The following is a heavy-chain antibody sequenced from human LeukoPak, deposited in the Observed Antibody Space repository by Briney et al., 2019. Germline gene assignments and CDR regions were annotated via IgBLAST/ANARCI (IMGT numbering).Heavy chain of an antibody. D-gene: IGHD1-14*01. V-gene: IGHV3-33*08. CDR1: GFTFSRYI. CDR2: IWFDGSTK. CDR3: ATEDAGFDL. Sequence: TGTSLTLSCAASGFTFSRYIMHWLRQAPGKGLEWVALIWFDGSTKYYVASVKGRFTISRDNSKNTVSLQMSSLRAEDTAVYYCATEDAGFDLWGLGTLVTVSS. J-gene: IGHJ4*02.